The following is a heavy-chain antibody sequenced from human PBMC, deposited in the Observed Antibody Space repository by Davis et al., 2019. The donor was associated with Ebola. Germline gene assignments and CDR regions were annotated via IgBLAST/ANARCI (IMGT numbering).Heavy chain of an antibody. V-gene: IGHV3-30-3*01. D-gene: IGHD6-6*01. CDR1: GFTFSSYA. CDR3: ARDESSSDAFDI. CDR2: ISYDGSNK. J-gene: IGHJ3*02. Sequence: LSLTCAASGFTFSSYAMHWVRQAPGKGLEWVAVISYDGSNKYYADSVKGRFTISRDNSKNTLYLQMNSLRAEDTAVYYCARDESSSDAFDIWGQGTMVTVSS.